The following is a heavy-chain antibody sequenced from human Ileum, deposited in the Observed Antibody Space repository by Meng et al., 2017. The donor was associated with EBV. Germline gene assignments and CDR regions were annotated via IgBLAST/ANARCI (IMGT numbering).Heavy chain of an antibody. CDR2: IYHSGST. CDR3: ARVGQWLPIDY. J-gene: IGHJ4*02. D-gene: IGHD6-19*01. CDR1: GGSISSSNW. Sequence: QGQLQESGPGLGKPSGTLPLTCAVSGGSISSSNWWSWVRQPPGKGLEWIGEIYHSGSTNYNPSLKSRVTMSVDKSKNQFSLNLSSVTAADTAVYYCARVGQWLPIDYWGQGTLVTVSS. V-gene: IGHV4-4*02.